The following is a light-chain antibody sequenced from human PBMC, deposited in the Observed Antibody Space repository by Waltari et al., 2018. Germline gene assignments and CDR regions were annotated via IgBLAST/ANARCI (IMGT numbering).Light chain of an antibody. CDR3: CSYADGNTYV. Sequence: QSALTQPRSVSGSPRQSVTIFCNGTGTDVGAYTYVSWYQYRPGEAPRVMLYDVPYPPSGVPDRFSGSKSGNTASLTISGLQTEDEADYFCCSYADGNTYVFGSVTKVTVL. V-gene: IGLV2-11*01. CDR1: GTDVGAYTY. J-gene: IGLJ1*01. CDR2: DVP.